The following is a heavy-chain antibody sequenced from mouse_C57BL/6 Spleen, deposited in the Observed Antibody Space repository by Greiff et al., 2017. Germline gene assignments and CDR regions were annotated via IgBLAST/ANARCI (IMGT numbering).Heavy chain of an antibody. CDR3: ARVTTVFDY. J-gene: IGHJ2*01. V-gene: IGHV1-50*01. D-gene: IGHD1-1*01. CDR1: GYTFTSYW. CDR2: IDPSDSYT. Sequence: QVQLQQPGAELVKPGASVKLSCKASGYTFTSYWMQWVKQRPGQGIEWIGEIDPSDSYTNYNQKFKGKATLTVDTSSSPAYMQLRSLTSEDSAVYYCARVTTVFDYWGQGTTLTVSS.